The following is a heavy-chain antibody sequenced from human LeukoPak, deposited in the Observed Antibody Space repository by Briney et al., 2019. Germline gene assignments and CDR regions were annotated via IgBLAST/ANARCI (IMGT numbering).Heavy chain of an antibody. Sequence: SETLSLTCTVSGDSIGSHYWSWIRQPPGKGLEWNGYIFYVGSTNHNPSLKSRVTISVDTSKNQFSLKLNSVTAADTAVYYCARDYYDSRGEAFDIWGQGTMVTVSS. CDR1: GDSIGSHY. D-gene: IGHD3-22*01. V-gene: IGHV4-59*11. J-gene: IGHJ3*02. CDR2: IFYVGST. CDR3: ARDYYDSRGEAFDI.